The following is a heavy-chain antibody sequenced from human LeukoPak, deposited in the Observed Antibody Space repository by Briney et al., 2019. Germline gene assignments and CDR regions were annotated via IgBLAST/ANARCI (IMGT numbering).Heavy chain of an antibody. Sequence: GESLKISCKGSGYSFTSYWIGWVRQLPGKGLEWMGIIYPGDSDTRYSPSFQGQVTISADKSISTAYLQWSSLKASGTAMYDCRAVSTTVTTECDYWGQGTLVTVSS. D-gene: IGHD4-17*01. CDR1: GYSFTSYW. J-gene: IGHJ4*02. CDR2: IYPGDSDT. CDR3: RAVSTTVTTECDY. V-gene: IGHV5-51*01.